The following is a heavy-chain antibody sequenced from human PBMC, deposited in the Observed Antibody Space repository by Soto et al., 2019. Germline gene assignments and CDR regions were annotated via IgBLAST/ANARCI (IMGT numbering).Heavy chain of an antibody. D-gene: IGHD6-13*01. J-gene: IGHJ4*02. CDR3: AKDEIAAAGGTFDY. Sequence: QVQLVESGGGVVQPGRSLRLSCAASGFTFSSYGMHWVRQAPGKGLEWVAVISYDGSNKYYADSVKGRFTISRDNSKNTLYLQMTSLRAEDTAVYYCAKDEIAAAGGTFDYWGQGTLVTVSS. CDR2: ISYDGSNK. V-gene: IGHV3-30*18. CDR1: GFTFSSYG.